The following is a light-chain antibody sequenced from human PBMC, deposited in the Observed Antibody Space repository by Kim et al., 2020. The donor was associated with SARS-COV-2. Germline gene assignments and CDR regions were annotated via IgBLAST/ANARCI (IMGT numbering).Light chain of an antibody. CDR3: QKYNSAPRT. Sequence: SVADRVPFNCRARQGISNYLAWYQQKPGKVPKLLIYAASALQSGVPSRFSGSVSGTDFTLSISSLQPEDGATYYCQKYNSAPRTFGQGTKVEIK. CDR1: QGISNY. J-gene: IGKJ1*01. V-gene: IGKV1-27*01. CDR2: AAS.